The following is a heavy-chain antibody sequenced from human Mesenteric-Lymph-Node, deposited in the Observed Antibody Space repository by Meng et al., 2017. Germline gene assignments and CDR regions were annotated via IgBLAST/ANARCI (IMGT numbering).Heavy chain of an antibody. V-gene: IGHV3-21*01. CDR2: ISSSSSYI. J-gene: IGHJ4*02. Sequence: EVQLVESGGGLVNPGGSLRLFCPASGFTFSSYSMNWVRQAPGKGLEWVSSISSSSSYIYYADSVKGRFTISRDNAKNSLYLQMNSLRAEDTAVYYCARNVRLRDGYNSDYWGQGTLVTVSS. CDR3: ARNVRLRDGYNSDY. D-gene: IGHD5-24*01. CDR1: GFTFSSYS.